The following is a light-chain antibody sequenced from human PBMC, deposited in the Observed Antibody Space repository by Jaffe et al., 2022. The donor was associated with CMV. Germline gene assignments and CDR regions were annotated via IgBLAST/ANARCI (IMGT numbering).Light chain of an antibody. J-gene: IGKJ3*01. V-gene: IGKV1-17*03. CDR2: AAS. CDR3: LQHNSYPFT. CDR1: QGVGIL. Sequence: DIQMTQSPSAMAASVGDRVTIACRASQGVGILLAWFQQRPGGAPRRLIYAASSLEIGVPTRFSGSGSGREFTLTISSLQPEDSATYYCLQHNSYPFTFGPGT.